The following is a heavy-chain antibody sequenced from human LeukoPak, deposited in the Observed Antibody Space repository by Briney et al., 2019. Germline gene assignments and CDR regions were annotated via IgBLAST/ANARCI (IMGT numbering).Heavy chain of an antibody. CDR2: INPSGGST. V-gene: IGHV1-46*01. D-gene: IGHD3-22*01. CDR1: GYTFTSYY. CDR3: ARDAAGLYYYDSSGYSF. J-gene: IGHJ3*01. Sequence: GASVKVSCKASGYTFTSYYMHWVQQAPGQGLEWMGIINPSGGSTSYAQKFQGRVTMTRDTSTSTVYMELSSLRSEDTAVYYCARDAAGLYYYDSSGYSFWGQGTMVTVSS.